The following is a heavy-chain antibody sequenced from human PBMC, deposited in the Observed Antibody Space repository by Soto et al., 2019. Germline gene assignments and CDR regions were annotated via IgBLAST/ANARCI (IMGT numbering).Heavy chain of an antibody. CDR2: MNPNSGNT. CDR3: ARGVGSVAARPLYYYYYYMDV. Sequence: ASVKVSCKASGYTFTSYDINWVRQATGQGLEWMGWMNPNSGNTGYAQKFQGRVTMTRNTSISTACMELSSLRSEDTAVYYCARGVGSVAARPLYYYYYYMDVWGKGTTVTVSS. CDR1: GYTFTSYD. D-gene: IGHD6-6*01. J-gene: IGHJ6*03. V-gene: IGHV1-8*01.